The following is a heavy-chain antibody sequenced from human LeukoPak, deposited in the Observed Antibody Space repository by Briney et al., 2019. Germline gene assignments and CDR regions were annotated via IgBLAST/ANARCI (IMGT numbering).Heavy chain of an antibody. V-gene: IGHV4-31*02. CDR2: IYYSGST. J-gene: IGHJ4*02. CDR3: AREGSRYYDSSGYFEKYFDY. CDR1: GGFNSRGGYY. Sequence: SETLSLNWTVSGGFNSRGGYYWSWNRQPPGKGLGGVGYIYYSGSTYYNPSLKSRVTISVDTSKNQFSLKLSSVTAADTAVYYCAREGSRYYDSSGYFEKYFDYWGQGTLVTVSS. D-gene: IGHD3-22*01.